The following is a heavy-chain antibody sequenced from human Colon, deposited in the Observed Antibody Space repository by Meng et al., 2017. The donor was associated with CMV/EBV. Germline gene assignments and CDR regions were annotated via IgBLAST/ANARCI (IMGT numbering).Heavy chain of an antibody. V-gene: IGHV1-2*02. Sequence: ASVMVSCKTSGYTFTGHHMHWVRQVPGQGLEWMGWINSNSGGTKYAQKFQGRVTMTSDTSISTAYMELTSLRSDDTAVYYCARDLVVVIPDDLWGQGTLVTVSS. CDR2: INSNSGGT. CDR1: GYTFTGHH. D-gene: IGHD2-2*01. CDR3: ARDLVVVIPDDL. J-gene: IGHJ5*02.